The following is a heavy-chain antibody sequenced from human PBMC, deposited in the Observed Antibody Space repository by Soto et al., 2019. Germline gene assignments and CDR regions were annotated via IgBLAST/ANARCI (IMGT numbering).Heavy chain of an antibody. CDR3: ARDGRYYGSGTRYYYYYGMDV. J-gene: IGHJ6*02. D-gene: IGHD3-10*01. CDR1: GYTFTGYY. CDR2: INPNSGGT. Sequence: GASVKVSCKASGYTFTGYYMHWVRQAPGQGLEWMGWINPNSGGTNYAQKFQGWVTMTRDTSISTAYMELSRLRSDDTAVYYCARDGRYYGSGTRYYYYYGMDVWGQGTTVTV. V-gene: IGHV1-2*04.